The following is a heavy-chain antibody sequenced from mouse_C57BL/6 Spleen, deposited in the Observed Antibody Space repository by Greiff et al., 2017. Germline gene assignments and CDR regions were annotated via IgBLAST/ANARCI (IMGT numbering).Heavy chain of an antibody. Sequence: EVKLMESGGGLVKPGGSLKLSCAASGFTFSDYGMHWVRQAPEQGLEWIAYISSGSSSIYYADKVKGSFTMSRDNAKNTLFLQMPSLRSEDTAMYYCARLRTTMDYWGQGTSVTVSS. CDR3: ARLRTTMDY. V-gene: IGHV5-17*01. CDR2: ISSGSSSI. CDR1: GFTFSDYG. J-gene: IGHJ4*01.